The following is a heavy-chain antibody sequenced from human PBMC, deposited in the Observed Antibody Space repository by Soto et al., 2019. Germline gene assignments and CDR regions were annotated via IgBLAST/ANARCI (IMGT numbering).Heavy chain of an antibody. CDR1: GYPVTAYY. D-gene: IGHD3-16*01. V-gene: IGHV1-2*02. CDR3: AKGGGVGGAGSADFDM. CDR2: INPATGAA. Sequence: QLHLVQSGAVVKKPGASVTVSCSASGYPVTAYYMHWVRQAPGRGLEWMGGINPATGAAKYTQTFRGGVSIAGDTSTSPVFRELSGLTSENTAVFYCAKGGGVGGAGSADFDMWGQGTLVTVSA. J-gene: IGHJ3*02.